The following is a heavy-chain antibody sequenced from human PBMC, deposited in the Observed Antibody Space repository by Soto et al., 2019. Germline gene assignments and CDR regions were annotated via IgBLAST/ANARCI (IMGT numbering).Heavy chain of an antibody. J-gene: IGHJ3*02. V-gene: IGHV3-30*18. Sequence: VHLVESGGGVVQPERSLRLSCAASGFTFNSYGMHWVRQAPGKGLEWVAVISYDGNNKYYPDSVKGRFTISRDNSKNTLYLQMNILRSEDTAVYYCAKSRYSSGLDAFDMWGQGTMVTVSS. CDR3: AKSRYSSGLDAFDM. CDR2: ISYDGNNK. CDR1: GFTFNSYG. D-gene: IGHD6-19*01.